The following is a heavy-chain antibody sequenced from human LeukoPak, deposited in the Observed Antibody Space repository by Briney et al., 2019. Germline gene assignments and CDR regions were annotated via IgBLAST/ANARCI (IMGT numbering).Heavy chain of an antibody. Sequence: GASAKVSCKASGYTFINYGISWVRQAPEQGLEWMGWISAYNGNTNYAQKFQGRVTMTTDTSTSTAYMELRSLKSDDTAVYYCARDRGDGYTWGHWGQGTLVTVSS. CDR3: ARDRGDGYTWGH. J-gene: IGHJ4*02. CDR2: ISAYNGNT. V-gene: IGHV1-18*01. D-gene: IGHD5-24*01. CDR1: GYTFINYG.